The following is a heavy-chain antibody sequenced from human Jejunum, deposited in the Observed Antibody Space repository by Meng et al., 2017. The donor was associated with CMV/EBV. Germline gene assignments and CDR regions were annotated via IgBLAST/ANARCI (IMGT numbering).Heavy chain of an antibody. CDR1: INNSGYC. CDR2: AHYSEIR. Sequence: INNSGYCWGWIRQAPGKGLEWIGSAHYSEIRHYNPSLKSRVTISVDTSKNQFSLNLNSVTAADTAVYYCARGFGRFLEWLPVGVYSWGQGTLVTVSS. V-gene: IGHV4-39*07. J-gene: IGHJ4*02. CDR3: ARGFGRFLEWLPVGVYS. D-gene: IGHD3-3*01.